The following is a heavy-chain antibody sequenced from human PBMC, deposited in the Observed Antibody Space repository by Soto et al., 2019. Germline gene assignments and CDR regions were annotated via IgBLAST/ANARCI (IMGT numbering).Heavy chain of an antibody. V-gene: IGHV4-39*01. Sequence: QLQLQESGPGLVKPSETLSLTCTVSGASIATHLYYWAWVRQSPEKGLEWIATISYDGTTFYIPSLESRVAISIDTPKSQFSLNLNSVTATDTAVYFCARRRHGYFDSWGQGTLITVSS. CDR1: GASIATHLYY. J-gene: IGHJ4*02. CDR3: ARRRHGYFDS. CDR2: ISYDGTT.